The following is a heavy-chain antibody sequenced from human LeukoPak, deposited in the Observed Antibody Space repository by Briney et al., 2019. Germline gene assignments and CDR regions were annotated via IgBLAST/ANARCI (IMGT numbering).Heavy chain of an antibody. CDR1: GFTFSSYA. D-gene: IGHD6-13*01. CDR3: ASYYSSTHDY. CDR2: ISGSGGGT. J-gene: IGHJ4*02. V-gene: IGHV3-23*01. Sequence: GGSLRLSCAASGFTFSSYAMSWVRQAPGKGLEWVSAISGSGGGTYYADSVKGRFTISRDNAKNSLYLQMNSLRDEDTAVYYCASYYSSTHDYWGQGTLVTVSS.